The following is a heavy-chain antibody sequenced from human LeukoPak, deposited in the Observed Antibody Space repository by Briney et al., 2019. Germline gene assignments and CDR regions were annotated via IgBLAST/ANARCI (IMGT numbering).Heavy chain of an antibody. CDR2: IYSDGRT. Sequence: GGSLRLSCAASGFTVSSNYMSWVRQAPGKGLEWVSVIYSDGRTYYADSVKGRFTISRDNSKNTLYLETNSLRAEGTAVYYCAKADFDYWGQGTLVTVSS. J-gene: IGHJ4*02. CDR1: GFTVSSNY. V-gene: IGHV3-53*01. CDR3: AKADFDY.